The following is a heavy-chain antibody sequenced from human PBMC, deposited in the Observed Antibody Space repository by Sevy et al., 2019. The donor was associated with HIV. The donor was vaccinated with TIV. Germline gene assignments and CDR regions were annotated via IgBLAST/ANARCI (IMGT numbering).Heavy chain of an antibody. CDR2: VNSDSSTI. V-gene: IGHV3-48*03. CDR1: GFTFNTYE. Sequence: GGSLRLSCTASGFTFNTYEMNWVRQAPGKGLEWISYVNSDSSTINYAASVKGRFTTSRDNAKNSLYLQMNNLRAEDTAVYYCAREMGSEGYYGKGFDYWGQGTLVTVSS. J-gene: IGHJ4*02. CDR3: AREMGSEGYYGKGFDY. D-gene: IGHD1-26*01.